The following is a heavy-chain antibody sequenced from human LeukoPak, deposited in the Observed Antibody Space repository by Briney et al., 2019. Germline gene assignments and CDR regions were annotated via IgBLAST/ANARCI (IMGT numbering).Heavy chain of an antibody. Sequence: PSETLSLTCTVSGDSISSYYWSWIRQPAGKGLEWIGRIYTSGSTNYNPSLKSRVTISIDTSKNQFSLKLNSVTAADTAVYYCARDRGYSYAFDYWGQGTLVTVSP. D-gene: IGHD5-18*01. CDR3: ARDRGYSYAFDY. CDR1: GDSISSYY. J-gene: IGHJ4*02. V-gene: IGHV4-4*07. CDR2: IYTSGST.